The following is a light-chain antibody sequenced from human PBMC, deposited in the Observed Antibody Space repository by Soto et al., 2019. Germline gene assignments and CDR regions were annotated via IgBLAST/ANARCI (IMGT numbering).Light chain of an antibody. Sequence: EIVLTQSPATLSLSPGERATLSCRASQSVSSYLAWYRQKPGQAPSLLIFDASNRAPGIPARFSGSGSGTDFTLTFSSLEPEDFAVYYCQQRSNWPPTFGPGTKVDVK. CDR1: QSVSSY. CDR2: DAS. V-gene: IGKV3-11*01. J-gene: IGKJ3*01. CDR3: QQRSNWPPT.